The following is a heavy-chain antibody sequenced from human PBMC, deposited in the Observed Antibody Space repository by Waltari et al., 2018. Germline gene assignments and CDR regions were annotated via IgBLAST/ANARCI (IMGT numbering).Heavy chain of an antibody. CDR3: ARAPYYDFWSGYYNFDY. CDR2: INPNSGGT. Sequence: QVQLVQSGAEVKKPGASVKVSCKASGSTFTGYYMHWVRQAPGQGLEWMGRINPNSGGTNYAQKFQGRVTMTRDTSISTAYMELSRLRSDDTAVYYCARAPYYDFWSGYYNFDYWGQGTLVTVSS. V-gene: IGHV1-2*06. D-gene: IGHD3-3*01. CDR1: GSTFTGYY. J-gene: IGHJ4*02.